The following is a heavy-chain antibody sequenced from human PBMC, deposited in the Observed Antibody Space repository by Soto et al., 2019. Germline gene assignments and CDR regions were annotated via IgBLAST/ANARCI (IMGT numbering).Heavy chain of an antibody. CDR2: ITTRSAYI. D-gene: IGHD2-21*01. CDR3: VRSGTARLLRHSWFDT. J-gene: IGHJ5*02. Sequence: EVQLVESGGGLVKPGGSLRLSCAASGFTFNTYDMNWVRQAPGKGLEWVSSITTRSAYIYYADSLKGRITISRDNAKNSLFLQMNSLRAEDTAVYYCVRSGTARLLRHSWFDTWGQGTLVTVSS. V-gene: IGHV3-21*01. CDR1: GFTFNTYD.